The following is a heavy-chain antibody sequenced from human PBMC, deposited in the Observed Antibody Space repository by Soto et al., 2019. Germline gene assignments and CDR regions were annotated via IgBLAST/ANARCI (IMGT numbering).Heavy chain of an antibody. J-gene: IGHJ4*02. Sequence: SETLSLTSTFAGGSISSYYWSLIRQPPGKGLEWIGYIYYSGSTNYNPSLKSRVTISVDTSKNQFSLKLSSVTAADTAVYYCAREVYSYGCYFDYWGKGPLVTVSS. D-gene: IGHD5-18*01. CDR2: IYYSGST. V-gene: IGHV4-59*01. CDR3: AREVYSYGCYFDY. CDR1: GGSISSYY.